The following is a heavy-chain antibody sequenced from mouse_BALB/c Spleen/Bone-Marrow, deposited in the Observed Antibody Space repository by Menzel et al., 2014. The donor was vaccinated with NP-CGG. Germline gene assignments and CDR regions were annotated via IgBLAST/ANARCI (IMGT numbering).Heavy chain of an antibody. V-gene: IGHV5-12-2*01. CDR1: GSTFSSYT. CDR3: ARQLGLRWAMDY. D-gene: IGHD3-1*01. Sequence: VESGGGLVQPGGSLKLSCAASGSTFSSYTVSWVRQTPEKRLEWVAYISNGGGSTYYPDTVKGRFTISRDNAKNTLYLQMSSLKSEDTAMYYCARQLGLRWAMDYWGQGTSVTVSS. J-gene: IGHJ4*01. CDR2: ISNGGGST.